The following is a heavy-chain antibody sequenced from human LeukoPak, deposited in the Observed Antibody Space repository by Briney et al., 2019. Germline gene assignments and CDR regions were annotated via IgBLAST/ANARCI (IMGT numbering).Heavy chain of an antibody. CDR2: IYYSGST. D-gene: IGHD6-19*01. CDR1: GGSISSGGSY. V-gene: IGHV4-31*03. Sequence: SETLSLTCTVSGGSISSGGSYWSWIRPHPGKGLEWIGYIYYSGSTYYNPSLKSRVHLSVATSKSQFSLKLSSVTAADTVVYYCERTFQQWLVLKTDASDIWGQGTMVTVSS. CDR3: ERTFQQWLVLKTDASDI. J-gene: IGHJ3*02.